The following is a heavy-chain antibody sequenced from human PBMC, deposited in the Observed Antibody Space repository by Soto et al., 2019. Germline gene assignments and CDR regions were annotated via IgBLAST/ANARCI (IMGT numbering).Heavy chain of an antibody. CDR3: ARDSTYGYDILTGYYMDY. V-gene: IGHV1-18*01. CDR2: ISAYNGNT. J-gene: IGHJ4*02. CDR1: GYTFTSYG. Sequence: ASVKVSCKASGYTFTSYGISWVRQAPGQGLEWMGWISAYNGNTNYAQKLQGRVTMTTDTSTSTAYMELRSLRSDDTAVYYCARDSTYGYDILTGYYMDYWGQGTLLTVSS. D-gene: IGHD3-9*01.